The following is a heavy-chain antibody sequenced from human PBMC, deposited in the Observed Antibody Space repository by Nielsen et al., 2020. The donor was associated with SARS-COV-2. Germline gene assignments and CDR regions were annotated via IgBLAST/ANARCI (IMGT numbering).Heavy chain of an antibody. CDR2: INYRGTT. V-gene: IGHV4-39*07. CDR3: ARAFGNAYVWGTYRFGTYHFDY. J-gene: IGHJ4*02. CDR1: SGFLSSSTYS. Sequence: SETLSLTCTVSSGFLSSSTYSWGWIRQPPGKGLEWIGTINYRGTTYYNPSLQSRVNISTNASKNHYSLRLSSATAADTALYFCARAFGNAYVWGTYRFGTYHFDYWGQGTLVTVSS. D-gene: IGHD3-16*02.